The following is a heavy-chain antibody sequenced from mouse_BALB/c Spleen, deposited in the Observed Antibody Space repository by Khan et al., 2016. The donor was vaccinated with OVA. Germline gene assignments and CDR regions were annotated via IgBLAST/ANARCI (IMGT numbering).Heavy chain of an antibody. D-gene: IGHD6-1*01. J-gene: IGHJ3*01. V-gene: IGHV5-17*02. CDR2: ISSGSNNI. CDR1: GFTFSSFG. Sequence: EVELVESGGGLVQPGGSRKLSCAASGFTFSSFGMHWVRQAPEKGLEWVAYISSGSNNIYYADTVKGRFTISRDNPKNTLFLQMTSLRSEDTAMYSSTRCHSACDWFAYWGQGTPVTVSA. CDR3: TRCHSACDWFAY.